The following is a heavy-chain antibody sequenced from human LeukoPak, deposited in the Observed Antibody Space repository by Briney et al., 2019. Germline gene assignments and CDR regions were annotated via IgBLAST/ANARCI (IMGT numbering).Heavy chain of an antibody. CDR2: ISYDGSNK. CDR3: ARERCSGGSCYYFDY. D-gene: IGHD2-15*01. CDR1: GFTFSSYD. V-gene: IGHV3-30-3*01. J-gene: IGHJ4*02. Sequence: PGGSLRLSCAASGFTFSSYDMHWVRQAPGKGLEGVAVISYDGSNKYYADSVKGRFTISRDNSKNTLYLQMNSLRAEDTAVYYCARERCSGGSCYYFDYWGQGTLVTVSS.